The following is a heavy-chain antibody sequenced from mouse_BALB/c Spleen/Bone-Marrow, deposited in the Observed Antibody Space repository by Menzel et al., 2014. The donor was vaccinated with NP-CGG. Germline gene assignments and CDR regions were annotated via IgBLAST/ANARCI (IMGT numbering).Heavy chain of an antibody. Sequence: QAQLQQPGPELVRPGVSVKISCKGSGYTFTDYAMHWVKQSHAKSLEWIGVISTYSGNTNYNQKFKGKATMTVDKSSSTAYMELARLTSGDSAIYYCARSGYGYDWFAYWGQGTLVTVSA. J-gene: IGHJ3*01. V-gene: IGHV1-67*01. CDR3: ARSGYGYDWFAY. CDR2: ISTYSGNT. CDR1: GYTFTDYA. D-gene: IGHD2-2*01.